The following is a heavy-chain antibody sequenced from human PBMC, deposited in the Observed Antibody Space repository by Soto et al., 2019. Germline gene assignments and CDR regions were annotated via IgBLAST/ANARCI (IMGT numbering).Heavy chain of an antibody. D-gene: IGHD3-3*01. J-gene: IGHJ3*02. CDR3: ARLWVYYDFWSGFAFDI. Sequence: SETLSLTCTVSGRSITSSSYYWGWIRQPPGKGLEWIGSIYYSGSTYYNPALKSRVTISVDTSKNKITMKLRYVTAADTAVYYCARLWVYYDFWSGFAFDIWGQGTMVT. V-gene: IGHV4-39*01. CDR1: GRSITSSSYY. CDR2: IYYSGST.